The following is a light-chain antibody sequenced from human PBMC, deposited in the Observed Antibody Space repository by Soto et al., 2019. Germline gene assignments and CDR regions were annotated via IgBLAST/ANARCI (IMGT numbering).Light chain of an antibody. J-gene: IGKJ2*01. CDR3: QQCRNWPRT. CDR1: QSVSSY. V-gene: IGKV3-11*01. CDR2: DAS. Sequence: EIVLTQSPATLSLSPGERATLSRRASQSVSSYLAWYQQKPGQAPRLLIYDASNRATGIPARFSGSGSGTDFTLTISSLEPEDFAVYYCQQCRNWPRTFGQGTKQEIK.